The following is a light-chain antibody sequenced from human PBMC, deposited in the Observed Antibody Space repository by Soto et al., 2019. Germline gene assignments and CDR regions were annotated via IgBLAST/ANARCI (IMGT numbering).Light chain of an antibody. CDR2: DAS. V-gene: IGKV3-11*01. CDR3: QKRSNWPPT. CDR1: QSVSSY. Sequence: EIVLTQSPATLSLSPGERATLSCRASQSVSSYLAWYQQKPGQAPRLLIYDASNRATGIPDRFSGSGSVTDFTLTISSLEPEDFAVYYCQKRSNWPPTFGGGTKVEIK. J-gene: IGKJ4*01.